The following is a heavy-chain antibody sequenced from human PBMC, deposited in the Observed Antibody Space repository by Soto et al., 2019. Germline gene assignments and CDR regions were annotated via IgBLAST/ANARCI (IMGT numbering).Heavy chain of an antibody. Sequence: GGSLRLSCAASGFTFSSYWLHWVRQAPGEGLVWVSRINSDGSSTRYADSVKGRFTISRDNAKNTLYLQMNNLRAEDTAVYYCATQIAAGGRGWGQGTLVTVSS. CDR1: GFTFSSYW. CDR2: INSDGSST. J-gene: IGHJ4*02. CDR3: ATQIAAGGRG. D-gene: IGHD6-13*01. V-gene: IGHV3-74*01.